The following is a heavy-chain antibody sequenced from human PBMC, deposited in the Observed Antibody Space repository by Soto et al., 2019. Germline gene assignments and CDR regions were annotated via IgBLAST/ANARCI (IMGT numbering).Heavy chain of an antibody. CDR2: INPRCGST. CDR3: ARGGEGYCTNGVSYPMDRYYFHYGMDV. J-gene: IGHJ6*02. D-gene: IGHD2-8*01. CDR1: GDGVTCYY. Sequence: GDSAKVCCKACGDGVTCYYMCWLRQAPGQGLEWMGIINPRCGSTSYAQKFQGRVTMTRETSTSTVYMELSSLRSEETAVYYCARGGEGYCTNGVSYPMDRYYFHYGMDVRAQPITLTV. V-gene: IGHV1-46*01.